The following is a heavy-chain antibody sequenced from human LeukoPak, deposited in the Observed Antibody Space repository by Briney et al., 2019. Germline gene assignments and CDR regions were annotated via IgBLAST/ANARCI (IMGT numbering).Heavy chain of an antibody. CDR3: AREIGGASAY. D-gene: IGHD1-26*01. CDR1: GFTFSNFW. V-gene: IGHV3-7*01. CDR2: IKQDGSEK. Sequence: DPGGSLRLSCAASGFTFSNFWMTWVRQAPGKGLEWVANIKQDGSEKYYLDSVKGRFTISRDNAKNSLYLQMNSLRAEDTAVYYCAREIGGASAYWGQGTLVTVS. J-gene: IGHJ4*02.